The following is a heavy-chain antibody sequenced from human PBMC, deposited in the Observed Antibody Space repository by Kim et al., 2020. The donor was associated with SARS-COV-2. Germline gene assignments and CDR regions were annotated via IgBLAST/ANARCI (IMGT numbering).Heavy chain of an antibody. J-gene: IGHJ6*02. CDR3: AGQGANYYYGMDV. V-gene: IGHV4-59*08. D-gene: IGHD3-16*01. Sequence: YSPSRKSRVTISVDTSKNQFSLHLTSVTAADTAVYYCAGQGANYYYGMDVWGQGTTVTVSS.